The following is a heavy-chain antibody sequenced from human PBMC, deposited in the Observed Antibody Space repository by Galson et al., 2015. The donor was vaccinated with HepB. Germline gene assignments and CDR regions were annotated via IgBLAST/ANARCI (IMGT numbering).Heavy chain of an antibody. Sequence: WMSWVRQAPGKGLEWVANIKQDGSEKYYVDSVKGRFTISRDNAKNSLYLQMNSLRAEDTAVYYCAREGLTAAFKDAFDIWGQGTMVTVSS. CDR2: IKQDGSEK. J-gene: IGHJ3*02. CDR1: W. D-gene: IGHD6-13*01. CDR3: AREGLTAAFKDAFDI. V-gene: IGHV3-7*03.